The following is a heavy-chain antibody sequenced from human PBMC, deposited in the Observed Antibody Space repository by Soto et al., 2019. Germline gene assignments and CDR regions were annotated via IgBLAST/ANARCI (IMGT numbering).Heavy chain of an antibody. V-gene: IGHV3-7*05. CDR1: GFTFSRLW. D-gene: IGHD2-2*01. CDR2: IKQDGSEK. J-gene: IGHJ4*02. CDR3: ASRYLESCSISSCSAPYDY. Sequence: EVQLVESGGGLVQPGGSLRLSCAASGFTFSRLWMTWVRQAPGIGLEWVANIKQDGSEKYYVDSVQGRFTISRDNAKNSLYLQMNSLRAEDTAVYYCASRYLESCSISSCSAPYDYWGQGTLVTVSS.